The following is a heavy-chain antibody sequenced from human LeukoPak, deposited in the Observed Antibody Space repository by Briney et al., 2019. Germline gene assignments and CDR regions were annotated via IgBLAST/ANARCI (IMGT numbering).Heavy chain of an antibody. CDR3: ARVSGEKADYGDFDY. CDR1: GGSISSGGSY. D-gene: IGHD4-17*01. Sequence: SETLSLTSTVSGGSISSGGSYWSWIRQHPGKGLEWIGYIYYSGSTYYNPSLKSRVTISVDTSKNQFSLKLSSVTAADTAVYYCARVSGEKADYGDFDYWGQGTLVTVSS. V-gene: IGHV4-31*03. J-gene: IGHJ4*02. CDR2: IYYSGST.